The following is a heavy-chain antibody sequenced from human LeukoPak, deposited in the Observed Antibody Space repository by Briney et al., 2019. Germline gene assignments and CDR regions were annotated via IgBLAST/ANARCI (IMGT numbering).Heavy chain of an antibody. CDR2: ISNSGST. J-gene: IGHJ4*02. CDR3: ARLRGGYREFDY. V-gene: IGHV4-61*01. D-gene: IGHD3-16*02. Sequence: SETLSLTCTVSSGSVSSGTYYWSWIRQPLGKGLEWIGYISNSGSTTYNPSLKSRVTISVDTSKNQFSLKLTSVNAADTALYYCARLRGGYREFDYWGQGTLVTVSS. CDR1: SGSVSSGTYY.